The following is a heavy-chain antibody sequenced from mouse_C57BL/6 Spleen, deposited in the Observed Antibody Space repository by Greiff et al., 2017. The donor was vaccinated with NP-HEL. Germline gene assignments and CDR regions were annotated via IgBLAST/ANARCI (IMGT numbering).Heavy chain of an antibody. Sequence: QVQLQQPGADLVKAGASVKMSCKASGYTFTSYWMHWVKQRLGQGLEWFAETNPTNGRTYYNEKFKSKATRTVDKSSSTAYMLLSGPTFEDSAVYYCARIKKIVATYFGYWGQGTTLTVSS. D-gene: IGHD1-1*01. V-gene: IGHV1S81*02. CDR3: ARIKKIVATYFGY. CDR2: TNPTNGRT. CDR1: GYTFTSYW. J-gene: IGHJ2*01.